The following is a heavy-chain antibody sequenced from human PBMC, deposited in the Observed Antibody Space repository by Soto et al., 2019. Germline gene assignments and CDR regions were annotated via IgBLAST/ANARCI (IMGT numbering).Heavy chain of an antibody. D-gene: IGHD1-26*01. CDR3: ASTLPKVGAYGAQIDY. CDR1: GGSISSSSYY. V-gene: IGHV4-39*01. J-gene: IGHJ4*02. Sequence: SETLSLTCTVSGGSISSSSYYWGWIRQPPGKGLEWIGSIYYSGSTYYNPSLKSRVTISVDTSKNQFSLKLSSVTAADTAVYYCASTLPKVGAYGAQIDYWGQGTLVTVSS. CDR2: IYYSGST.